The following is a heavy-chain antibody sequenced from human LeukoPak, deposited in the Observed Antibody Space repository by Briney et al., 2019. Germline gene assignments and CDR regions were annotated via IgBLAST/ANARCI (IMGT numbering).Heavy chain of an antibody. Sequence: GASVTVSCTASGYTFTSYYMHWVRQAPGQGLEWMGIINPSGGSTSYAQKFQGRVTMTRDTSTSTVYMELSSLRSEDTAVYYCARTYYYDSSATPFDYWGQGTLLTVSS. CDR2: INPSGGST. CDR1: GYTFTSYY. V-gene: IGHV1-46*01. D-gene: IGHD3-22*01. J-gene: IGHJ4*02. CDR3: ARTYYYDSSATPFDY.